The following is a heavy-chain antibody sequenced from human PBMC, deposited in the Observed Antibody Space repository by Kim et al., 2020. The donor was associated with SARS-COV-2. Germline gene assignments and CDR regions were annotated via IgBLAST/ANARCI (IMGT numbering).Heavy chain of an antibody. CDR2: YN. D-gene: IGHD6-6*01. V-gene: IGHV6-1*01. J-gene: IGHJ4*02. Sequence: YNDYAVSVKSRITINPDTSKNQFSLQLNSVTPEDTAVYYCARDLSSVDYWGQGTLVTVSS. CDR3: ARDLSSVDY.